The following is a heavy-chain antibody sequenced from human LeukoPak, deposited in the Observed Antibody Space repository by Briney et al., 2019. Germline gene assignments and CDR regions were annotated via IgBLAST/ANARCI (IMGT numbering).Heavy chain of an antibody. D-gene: IGHD7-27*01. Sequence: GGSLRLSRAASGFAFSDYCMNSARQAPGKGLEWVANIRGSGSGMGSGHYYAGSVKGRFTISRDNAKNSLYLQMNSLRAEDTAFYYCARDDNWGFDYWGQGALVTVSS. CDR3: ARDDNWGFDY. J-gene: IGHJ4*02. V-gene: IGHV3-21*05. CDR2: IRGSGSGM. CDR1: GFAFSDYC.